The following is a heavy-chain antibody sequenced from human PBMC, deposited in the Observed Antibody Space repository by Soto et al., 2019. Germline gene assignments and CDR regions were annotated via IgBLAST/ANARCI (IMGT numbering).Heavy chain of an antibody. D-gene: IGHD2-21*01. CDR1: GFTFTAYS. V-gene: IGHV3-48*02. CDR3: ARDLWDY. Sequence: EVQLVESGGGLVQPGGSLRLSCAASGFTFTAYSMNWVRQAPGKGLEWVSYISSGSVSIYYADSVKGRFTISRDDAKNSLYLQMNSLRDEDTAVYYCARDLWDYWGQGTVVTVSS. CDR2: ISSGSVSI. J-gene: IGHJ4*02.